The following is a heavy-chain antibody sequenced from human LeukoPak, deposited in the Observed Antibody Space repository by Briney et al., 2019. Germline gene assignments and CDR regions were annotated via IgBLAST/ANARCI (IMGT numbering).Heavy chain of an antibody. J-gene: IGHJ4*02. D-gene: IGHD2-15*01. CDR2: IYYSGST. CDR1: GGSVSSGSYY. V-gene: IGHV4-61*01. Sequence: SETLSRTCTVSGGSVSSGSYYWSWIRQPPGKGLEWIGYIYYSGSTNYNPSLKSRVTISVDTSKNQFSLKLSSVTAADTAVYYCARDDIVWGQGTLVTVSS. CDR3: ARDDIV.